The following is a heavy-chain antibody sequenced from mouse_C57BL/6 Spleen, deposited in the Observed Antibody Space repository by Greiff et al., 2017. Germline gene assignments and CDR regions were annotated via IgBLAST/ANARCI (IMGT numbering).Heavy chain of an antibody. Sequence: VQLQQSGAELVRPGASVTLSCKASGYTFTDYEMHWVKQTPVHGLEWIGAIDPETGGTAYNQKFKGKAILTADKSSSTAYMELRSLTSEDSAVYYCTRYDGYFHYWGQGTTLTVSS. J-gene: IGHJ2*01. D-gene: IGHD2-3*01. V-gene: IGHV1-15*01. CDR1: GYTFTDYE. CDR2: IDPETGGT. CDR3: TRYDGYFHY.